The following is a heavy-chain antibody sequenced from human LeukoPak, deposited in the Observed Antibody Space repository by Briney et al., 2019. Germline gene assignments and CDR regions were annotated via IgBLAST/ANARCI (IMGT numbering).Heavy chain of an antibody. V-gene: IGHV3-23*01. CDR2: ISGDGGST. CDR1: GFTFSSYA. J-gene: IGHJ6*02. CDR3: ARVFCSGGSCYSFANYYGMDV. Sequence: GGPLRLSCSASGFTFSSYAMTWVRQAPGKGLEWVSLISGDGGSTYYADSVKGRFTISRDNAKNSLYLQMNSLRDEDTAVYYCARVFCSGGSCYSFANYYGMDVWGQGTTVTVSS. D-gene: IGHD2-15*01.